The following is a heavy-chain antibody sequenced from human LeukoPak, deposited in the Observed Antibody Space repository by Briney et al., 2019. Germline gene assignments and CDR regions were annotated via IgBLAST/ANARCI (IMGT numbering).Heavy chain of an antibody. CDR3: ASNIGYCSGGSCADSSFDY. CDR2: IYHSGST. CDR1: GYSISSGYY. J-gene: IGHJ4*02. Sequence: SETLSLTCTVSGYSISSGYYWGWIRQPPGKGLEWIGSIYHSGSTYYNPSLKSRVTISVDTSKNQFSLKLSSVTAADTAVYYCASNIGYCSGGSCADSSFDYWGQGTLVTVSS. V-gene: IGHV4-38-2*02. D-gene: IGHD2-15*01.